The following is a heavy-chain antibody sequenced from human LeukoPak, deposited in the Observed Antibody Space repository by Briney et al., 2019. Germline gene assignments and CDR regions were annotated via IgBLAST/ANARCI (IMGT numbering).Heavy chain of an antibody. J-gene: IGHJ4*02. CDR1: GFTFNNYA. D-gene: IGHD2-2*01. Sequence: GGSLRLSCAASGFTFNNYAMSWVRQAPGKGLEWVSVISGSGGSTYYADSVKGRFTISRDNSKNTLYLQMNSLRPEDTAVYYCAKESVVVPAGMFDYWGQGALVTVSS. CDR3: AKESVVVPAGMFDY. V-gene: IGHV3-23*01. CDR2: ISGSGGST.